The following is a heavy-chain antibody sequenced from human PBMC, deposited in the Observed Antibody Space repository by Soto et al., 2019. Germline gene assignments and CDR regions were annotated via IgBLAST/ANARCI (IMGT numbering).Heavy chain of an antibody. V-gene: IGHV1-69*13. CDR1: GYTFTTYD. Sequence: GASVKVSCNASGYTFTTYDINWVRQAPGQALEWLGGIIPILNSPAYAQKFQARVVITADEITNTAYMELNSLRLDDTAVYYCAREAPYCTSATWPKFYDMDVGGRGTTVTVSS. CDR3: AREAPYCTSATWPKFYDMDV. CDR2: IIPILNSP. D-gene: IGHD2-2*01. J-gene: IGHJ6*02.